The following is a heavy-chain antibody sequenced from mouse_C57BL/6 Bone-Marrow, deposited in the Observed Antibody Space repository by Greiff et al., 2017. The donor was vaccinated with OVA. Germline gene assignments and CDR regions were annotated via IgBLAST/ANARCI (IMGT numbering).Heavy chain of an antibody. CDR1: GYTFTSYD. D-gene: IGHD2-4*01. CDR2: IHPRDGIT. V-gene: IGHV1-85*01. J-gene: IGHJ2*01. CDR3: ARGLVPIYYEPDY. Sequence: QVQLQQSGPELVKPGASVKLSCKASGYTFTSYDINWVKQRPGQGLEWIGWIHPRDGITKYNEKFKGKAKLTVATSSSTAYMELRSLTSEASAVYFCARGLVPIYYEPDYWGQGTTLTVSS.